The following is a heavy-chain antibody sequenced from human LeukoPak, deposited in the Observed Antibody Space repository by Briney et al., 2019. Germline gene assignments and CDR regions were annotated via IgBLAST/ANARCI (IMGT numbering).Heavy chain of an antibody. V-gene: IGHV3-48*01. Sequence: PGGSLRLSCAASGFTFSSYSMNWVRQAPGKGLEWVSYISSSSSTIYYADSVKGRFTISRDNAKNSLYLQMNGLRAEDTAVYYCARVGAARKMDYWGQGTLVTASS. J-gene: IGHJ4*02. CDR1: GFTFSSYS. CDR3: ARVGAARKMDY. D-gene: IGHD6-13*01. CDR2: ISSSSSTI.